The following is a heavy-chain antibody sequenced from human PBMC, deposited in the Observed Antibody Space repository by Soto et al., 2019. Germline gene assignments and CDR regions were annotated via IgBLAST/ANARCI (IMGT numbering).Heavy chain of an antibody. J-gene: IGHJ4*02. Sequence: GGPIRHCCAASGFTISSYAVSWVRKTTGKGLEWVSAISGSGDSTYYADSVKGRFTISRDNSKNTLYLQMNSLRVDDTAVYYCAKAISDYYAPLDHWGQGTRVTVSS. CDR3: AKAISDYYAPLDH. CDR1: GFTISSYA. CDR2: ISGSGDST. V-gene: IGHV3-23*01. D-gene: IGHD3-22*01.